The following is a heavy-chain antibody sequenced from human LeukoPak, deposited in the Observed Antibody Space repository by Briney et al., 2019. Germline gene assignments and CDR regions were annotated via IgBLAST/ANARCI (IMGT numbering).Heavy chain of an antibody. D-gene: IGHD2-21*02. CDR3: AKDAGDSHYYYYGMDV. CDR2: ISWNSGSI. J-gene: IGHJ6*02. Sequence: TGGSLRLSCAASGFTFDDYAMHWVRHAPGKGLEWVSGISWNSGSIGYADSVKGRFTISRDNAKNSLYLQMNSLRAEDTALYYCAKDAGDSHYYYYGMDVWGQGTTVTVSS. V-gene: IGHV3-9*01. CDR1: GFTFDDYA.